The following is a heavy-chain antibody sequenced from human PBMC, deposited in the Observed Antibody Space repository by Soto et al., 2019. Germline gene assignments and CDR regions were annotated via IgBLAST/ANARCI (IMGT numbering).Heavy chain of an antibody. D-gene: IGHD2-2*01. CDR2: IYSNGKA. J-gene: IGHJ3*02. V-gene: IGHV4-4*07. Sequence: PSETLSLTCTFSVVSLSNYNWNCVRHSAGKGLEWIGRIYSNGKAYYNPSLKSRVTMSLDTLNNQVSLRLSSVTAADTAKYYCARERTYQMSGDDTLDIWGLGTMVTVSS. CDR1: VVSLSNYN. CDR3: ARERTYQMSGDDTLDI.